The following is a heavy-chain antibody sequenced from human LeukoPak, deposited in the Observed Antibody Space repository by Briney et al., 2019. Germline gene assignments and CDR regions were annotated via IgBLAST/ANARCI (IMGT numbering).Heavy chain of an antibody. D-gene: IGHD3-10*01. CDR2: ISAYSGNT. Sequence: ASVKVSCKASGYTFTSYGISWVRQAPGQGFEWMGWISAYSGNTNYAQKLQGRVTMTTDTSTSTAYMELRSLRSDDTAVYYCARDPTMVRRVKGTPFDYWGQGTLVTVSS. V-gene: IGHV1-18*01. CDR1: GYTFTSYG. J-gene: IGHJ4*02. CDR3: ARDPTMVRRVKGTPFDY.